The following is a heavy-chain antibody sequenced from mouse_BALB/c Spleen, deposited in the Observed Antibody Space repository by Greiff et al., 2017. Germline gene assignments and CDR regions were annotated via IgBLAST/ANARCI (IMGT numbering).Heavy chain of an antibody. Sequence: EVKLVESGGGLVKPGGSLKLSCAASGFTFSSYGMSWVRQTPDKRLELVATINSNGGSTYYPDSVKGRFTISRDNAKNTLYLQMSSLKSEDTAMYYCARETGTGYFDYWGQGTTLTVSS. D-gene: IGHD4-1*01. V-gene: IGHV5-6-3*01. CDR1: GFTFSSYG. CDR3: ARETGTGYFDY. CDR2: INSNGGST. J-gene: IGHJ2*01.